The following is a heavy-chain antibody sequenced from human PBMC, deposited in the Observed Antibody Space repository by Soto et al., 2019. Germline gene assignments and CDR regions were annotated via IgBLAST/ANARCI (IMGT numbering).Heavy chain of an antibody. D-gene: IGHD5-18*01. CDR2: IYSGGST. J-gene: IGHJ6*02. V-gene: IGHV3-53*01. CDR3: ARDGGYSYDLYYYGMDV. Sequence: EVQLVESGGGLIQPGGSLRLSCAASGFTVSSNYMSWVRQAPGKGLEWVSVIYSGGSTYYADSVKGRFTISRDNSKNKLYLQMNSLRAEDTAVYYCARDGGYSYDLYYYGMDVWGQGTTVTVSS. CDR1: GFTVSSNY.